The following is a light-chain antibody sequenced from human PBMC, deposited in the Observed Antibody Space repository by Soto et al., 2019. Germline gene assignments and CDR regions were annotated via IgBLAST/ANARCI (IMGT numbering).Light chain of an antibody. V-gene: IGLV2-18*02. Sequence: QSALTQPPSVSGSPGKSVTISCTGTSSDVGSYNRVSWYQQPPGTAPKLMIYEVSNRPSGVPDRFSGSKSGNTASLTISGLQAEDEADYYCSSYTSSSTWVFGGGTKVTFL. CDR2: EVS. CDR1: SSDVGSYNR. CDR3: SSYTSSSTWV. J-gene: IGLJ3*02.